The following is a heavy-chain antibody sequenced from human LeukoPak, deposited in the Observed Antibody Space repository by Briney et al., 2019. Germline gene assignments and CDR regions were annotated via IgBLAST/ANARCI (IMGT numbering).Heavy chain of an antibody. D-gene: IGHD1-1*01. J-gene: IGHJ4*02. CDR1: GYTFTSHG. V-gene: IGHV1-2*02. CDR2: MNPSSGDT. CDR3: TGGGTTPVF. Sequence: ASVKVSCKASGYTFTSHGISWVRQAPGQGLEWMGWMNPSSGDTYYAQNFQGRVTMTRDTSISTAFMELSRLTSDDTAVYYCTGGGTTPVFWGQGTLVNVP.